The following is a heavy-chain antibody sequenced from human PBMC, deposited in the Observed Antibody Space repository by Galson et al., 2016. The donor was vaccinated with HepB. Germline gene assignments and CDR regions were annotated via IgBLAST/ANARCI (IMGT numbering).Heavy chain of an antibody. J-gene: IGHJ5*02. CDR1: GFTFSSYT. CDR3: TKIGSGYFEA. D-gene: IGHD3-9*01. Sequence: SLRLSCAASGFTFSSYTMSWVRQAPGEGLEWVSSLDYTGDITYYADSVKGRFTISRDNSKTRMSLQMSSLRVEDPASYYCTKIGSGYFEAWGRGTLVTVSS. V-gene: IGHV3-23*01. CDR2: LDYTGDIT.